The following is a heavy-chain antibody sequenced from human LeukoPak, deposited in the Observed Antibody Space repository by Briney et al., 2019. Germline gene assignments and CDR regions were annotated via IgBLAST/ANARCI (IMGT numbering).Heavy chain of an antibody. CDR3: ARDLYSSSCLFDP. CDR2: ISSSGSTI. V-gene: IGHV3-11*01. D-gene: IGHD6-13*01. Sequence: LSLTCAVYGGSFSDYYMSWIRQAPGKGLEWVSYISSSGSTIYYADSVKGRFTISRDNAKNSLYLQMNSLRAEDTAVYYCARDLYSSSCLFDPWGQGTLVTVSS. J-gene: IGHJ5*02. CDR1: GGSFSDYY.